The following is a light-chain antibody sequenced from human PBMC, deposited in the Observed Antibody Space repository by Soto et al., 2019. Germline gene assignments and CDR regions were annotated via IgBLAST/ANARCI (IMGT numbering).Light chain of an antibody. Sequence: EIVLTQSPATLSLSPGERATLSCRASQSVSSLLAWYQQKPRQAPRLLIYDASSRATAIPTRFSGSGSGTDFPLTISSLEPEDFAVYYCQQRSSWPFTFGGGTKVEIK. CDR1: QSVSSL. CDR3: QQRSSWPFT. CDR2: DAS. V-gene: IGKV3-11*01. J-gene: IGKJ4*01.